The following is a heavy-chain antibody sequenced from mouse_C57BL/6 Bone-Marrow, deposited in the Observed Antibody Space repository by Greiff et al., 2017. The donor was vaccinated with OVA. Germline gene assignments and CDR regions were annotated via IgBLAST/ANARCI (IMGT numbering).Heavy chain of an antibody. Sequence: QVQLKESGAELVKPGASVKLSCKASGYTFTSYWMHWVKQRPGQGLEWIGMIHPNSGSTNYNEKFKSKATLTVDKSSSTAYMQLSSLTSEDSAVYYCARSRYHYAMDYWGQGTSVTVSS. CDR2: IHPNSGST. CDR1: GYTFTSYW. CDR3: ARSRYHYAMDY. V-gene: IGHV1-64*01. D-gene: IGHD1-3*01. J-gene: IGHJ4*01.